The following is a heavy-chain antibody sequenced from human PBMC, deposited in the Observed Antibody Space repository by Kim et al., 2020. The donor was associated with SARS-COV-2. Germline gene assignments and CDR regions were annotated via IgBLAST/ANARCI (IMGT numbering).Heavy chain of an antibody. CDR3: ARSIAARRAVDY. Sequence: NYNPALKSRVTISVDTSKNQFSLKLSSVTAADTAVYYCARSIAARRAVDYWGQGTLVTVSS. J-gene: IGHJ4*02. V-gene: IGHV4-59*01. D-gene: IGHD6-6*01.